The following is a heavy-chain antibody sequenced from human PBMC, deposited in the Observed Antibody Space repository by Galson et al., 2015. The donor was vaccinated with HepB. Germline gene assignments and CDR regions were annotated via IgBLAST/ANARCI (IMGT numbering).Heavy chain of an antibody. D-gene: IGHD4-17*01. CDR1: GGSISSYY. CDR2: IPYSGST. J-gene: IGHJ4*02. CDR3: ARRGDYFDY. Sequence: SETLSLTCTVSGGSISSYYWSWIRQPPGKGLEWIGYIPYSGSTNYNPSLKSRVTISVDTSKNQFSLKLSPVTAADTAVYYCARRGDYFDYWGQGTLVAVSS. V-gene: IGHV4-59*08.